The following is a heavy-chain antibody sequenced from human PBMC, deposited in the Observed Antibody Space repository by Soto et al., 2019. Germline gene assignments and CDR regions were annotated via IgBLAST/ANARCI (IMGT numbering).Heavy chain of an antibody. V-gene: IGHV4-34*01. Sequence: QVQLQQWGAGLLKPSETLSLTCAVYGGSFSGYYWSWIRQPPGKGLEWIGEINHSGSTNYNPSLKSRVTISVDTSKNQFSLNLSSVTAADTAVYYCAKEPVSITIFGVSGMDVWGRGTTVTVSS. J-gene: IGHJ6*02. D-gene: IGHD3-3*01. CDR3: AKEPVSITIFGVSGMDV. CDR2: INHSGST. CDR1: GGSFSGYY.